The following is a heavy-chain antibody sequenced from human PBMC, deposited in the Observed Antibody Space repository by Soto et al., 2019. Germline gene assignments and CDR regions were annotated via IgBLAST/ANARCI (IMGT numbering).Heavy chain of an antibody. CDR1: GGTFSSYT. CDR3: ARGSGVVVAATYFDY. J-gene: IGHJ4*02. V-gene: IGHV1-69*02. Sequence: QVQLVQSGAEVKKPGSSVKVSCKASGGTFSSYTISWVRQAPGQGLEWMGRIIPILGIANYAQKFQGRVTITADKSTSTAYMELSSLRSEGTAVYYCARGSGVVVAATYFDYWGQGTLVTVSS. CDR2: IIPILGIA. D-gene: IGHD2-15*01.